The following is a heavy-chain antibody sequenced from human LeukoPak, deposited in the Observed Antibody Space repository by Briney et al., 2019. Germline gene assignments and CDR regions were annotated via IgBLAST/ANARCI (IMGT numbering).Heavy chain of an antibody. CDR1: GFTFSSYG. J-gene: IGHJ4*02. CDR3: AKNTEGYCSSTSCYDAYFDY. V-gene: IGHV3-30*18. Sequence: GGSLRPSCAASGFTFSSYGMHWVRQAPGKGLEWVAVISYDGSNKYYADSVKGRFSISRDTSKNTLYLQMNSLRAEDTAVYYCAKNTEGYCSSTSCYDAYFDYWGQGTLVTVSS. CDR2: ISYDGSNK. D-gene: IGHD2-2*01.